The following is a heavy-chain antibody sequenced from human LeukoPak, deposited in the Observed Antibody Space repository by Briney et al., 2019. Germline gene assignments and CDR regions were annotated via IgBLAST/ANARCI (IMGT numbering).Heavy chain of an antibody. J-gene: IGHJ5*02. CDR1: GYTFTGYY. CDR3: ARDLKRFRGFDP. V-gene: IGHV1-2*02. CDR2: INPNSGGK. D-gene: IGHD5-24*01. Sequence: ASVKVSCKASGYTFTGYYMHWVRQAPGQGLEWMGWINPNSGGKNYAQKFQGRVTMTRDTSISTAYMELSRLRSDDTAVYYCARDLKRFRGFDPWGQGTLVTVSS.